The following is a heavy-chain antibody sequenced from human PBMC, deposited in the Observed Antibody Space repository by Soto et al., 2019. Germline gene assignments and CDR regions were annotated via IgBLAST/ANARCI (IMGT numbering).Heavy chain of an antibody. CDR1: GFTFGDYA. J-gene: IGHJ4*02. D-gene: IGHD3-10*01. CDR2: IRSKAYGGTT. Sequence: PGWSLRLSCTASGFTFGDYAMSWVRQAPGKGLEWVGFIRSKAYGGTTEYAASVKGRFTISRDDSKSIAYLQMNSLKTEDTAVYYCTRDTDGSLYYFDLWGRGTQVTVSS. V-gene: IGHV3-49*04. CDR3: TRDTDGSLYYFDL.